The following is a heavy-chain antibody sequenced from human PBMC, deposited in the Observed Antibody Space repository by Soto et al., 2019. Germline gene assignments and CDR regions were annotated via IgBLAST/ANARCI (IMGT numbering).Heavy chain of an antibody. J-gene: IGHJ6*02. Sequence: SETLSLTCTVSGGSITSSYWSWIRRPPGKGLEWIAYIYDTGISGYTPSTSYNPSLKGRVTMSVDTPKGQFSLKLTSVTAADTAVYYCARGEDAFFYYGLDVWGQGITVTVSS. CDR3: ARGEDAFFYYGLDV. CDR2: IYDTGISGYTPST. CDR1: GGSITSSY. V-gene: IGHV4-59*01.